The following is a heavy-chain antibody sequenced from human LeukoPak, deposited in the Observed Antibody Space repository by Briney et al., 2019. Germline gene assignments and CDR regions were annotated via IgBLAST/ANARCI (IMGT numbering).Heavy chain of an antibody. J-gene: IGHJ4*02. V-gene: IGHV1-2*06. CDR3: ARVLRDERLHGY. CDR2: FNPYSGGT. CDR1: GYTFTPYY. Sequence: ASVKVSCKASGYTFTPYYIHWLRQAPGQGLEWMGRFNPYSGGTDFAQKFQGRVIMTRETSITTAYMQLTRLRSDDTAVYYCARVLRDERLHGYWGQGTLVPVPS.